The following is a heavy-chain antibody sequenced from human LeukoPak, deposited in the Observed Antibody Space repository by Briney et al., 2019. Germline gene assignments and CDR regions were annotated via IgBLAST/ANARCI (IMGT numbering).Heavy chain of an antibody. CDR1: GLTFSSYW. CDR2: IKQDGSEK. D-gene: IGHD5-24*01. Sequence: GGSLRLSCAASGLTFSSYWMSWVRQAPGKGLEWVANIKQDGSEKYYVDSVKGRFTISRDNAKNSLYLQMNSLRAEDTAVYYCAMDRGYWGQGTLVTVSS. J-gene: IGHJ4*02. V-gene: IGHV3-7*04. CDR3: AMDRGY.